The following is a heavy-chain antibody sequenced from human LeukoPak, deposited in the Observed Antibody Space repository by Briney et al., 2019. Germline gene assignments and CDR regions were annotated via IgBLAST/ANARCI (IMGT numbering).Heavy chain of an antibody. CDR3: ARAASGAGRYRAFDI. CDR2: ISAYNGNT. D-gene: IGHD3-10*01. Sequence: ASVTVSCKASGYTFTSYGISWVRQAPGQGLEWMGWISAYNGNTNYAQKFQGRVTMTTDTSTTTAYMEVRSLRSDDTAIYYCARAASGAGRYRAFDIWGQGTMVTVSS. CDR1: GYTFTSYG. V-gene: IGHV1-18*01. J-gene: IGHJ3*02.